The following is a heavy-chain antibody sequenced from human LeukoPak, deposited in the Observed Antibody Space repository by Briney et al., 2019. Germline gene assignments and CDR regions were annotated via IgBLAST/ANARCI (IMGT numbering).Heavy chain of an antibody. Sequence: SVKVSCKASGGTFSSYAISWVRQAPGQGLEWMGRIIPIFGTANYAQTFQGRVTITTDESTSTAYMELSSLRSEDTAVYYCARGALDSSGYLFDYWGQGTLVTVSS. D-gene: IGHD3-22*01. CDR2: IIPIFGTA. J-gene: IGHJ4*02. CDR3: ARGALDSSGYLFDY. V-gene: IGHV1-69*05. CDR1: GGTFSSYA.